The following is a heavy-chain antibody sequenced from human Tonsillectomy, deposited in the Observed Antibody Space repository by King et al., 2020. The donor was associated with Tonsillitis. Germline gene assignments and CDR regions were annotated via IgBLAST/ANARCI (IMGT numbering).Heavy chain of an antibody. Sequence: QLQESGPGLVKPSETLSLTCTVSGYSISSSYYWGWIRQPPGKGLEWLGNIYHSGSTYYNPSLKSRVTMSVDTSKNQFSLKLSSVTAADTAVYYCARDLGYCSGGSCYSWDYWGQGTLVTVSS. V-gene: IGHV4-38-2*02. J-gene: IGHJ4*02. D-gene: IGHD2-15*01. CDR1: GYSISSSYY. CDR3: ARDLGYCSGGSCYSWDY. CDR2: IYHSGST.